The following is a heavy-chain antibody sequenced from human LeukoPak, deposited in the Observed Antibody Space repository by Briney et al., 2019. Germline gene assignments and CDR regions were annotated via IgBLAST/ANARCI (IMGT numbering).Heavy chain of an antibody. Sequence: VASVKVSCKASGYTFTSYGISWVRQATGQGLEWMGWMNPNSGNTGYAQKFQGRVTMTRNTSISTAYMELSSLRSEDTAVYYCARVIELRFLEWGMDVWGQGTTVTVSS. CDR2: MNPNSGNT. CDR3: ARVIELRFLEWGMDV. J-gene: IGHJ6*02. D-gene: IGHD3-3*01. V-gene: IGHV1-8*02. CDR1: GYTFTSYG.